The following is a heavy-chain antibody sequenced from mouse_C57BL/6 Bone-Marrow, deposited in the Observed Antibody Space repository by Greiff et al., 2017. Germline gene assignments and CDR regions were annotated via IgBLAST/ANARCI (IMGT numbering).Heavy chain of an antibody. D-gene: IGHD3-2*02. V-gene: IGHV1-72*01. CDR2: IDPNSGGT. Sequence: QVQLKQPGAELVKPGASVKLSCKASGYTFTSYWMHWVKQRPGRGLEWIGRIDPNSGGTKYNEKFKSKATLTVDKPTSVSYMQRSSLTSEDSAVDYGSQTAQAGAWFAYWGQGALVTVSA. CDR1: GYTFTSYW. J-gene: IGHJ3*01. CDR3: SQTAQAGAWFAY.